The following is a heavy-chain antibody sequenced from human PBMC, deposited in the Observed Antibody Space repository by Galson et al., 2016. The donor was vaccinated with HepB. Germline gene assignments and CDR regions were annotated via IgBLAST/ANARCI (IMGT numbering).Heavy chain of an antibody. V-gene: IGHV3-15*01. Sequence: LRLSCAASGFTFSNAWMSWVRQAPGQGLEWVGRIKSKIDGETTDYAAPVKGRFTISRDDSRTTLYLHMDSLRTEDTAVYYCSAQWGVDYWGQGTRVTVSS. CDR3: SAQWGVDY. D-gene: IGHD1-26*01. CDR1: GFTFSNAW. J-gene: IGHJ4*02. CDR2: IKSKIDGETT.